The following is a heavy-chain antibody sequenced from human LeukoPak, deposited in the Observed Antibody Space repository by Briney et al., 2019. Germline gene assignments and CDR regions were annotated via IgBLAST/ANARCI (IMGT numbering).Heavy chain of an antibody. D-gene: IGHD3-10*01. CDR1: GFTFTNHW. V-gene: IGHV3-74*01. Sequence: PGGSLRLSCAASGFTFTNHWMHWVRQAPGKGLVWVSRIRPDGRETNHADSVKGRFTISRDNAKNTLYLQMNSLGAEDTAVYYCGSDAVLGSRSVDYWGQGVLVTVSS. CDR3: GSDAVLGSRSVDY. CDR2: IRPDGRET. J-gene: IGHJ4*02.